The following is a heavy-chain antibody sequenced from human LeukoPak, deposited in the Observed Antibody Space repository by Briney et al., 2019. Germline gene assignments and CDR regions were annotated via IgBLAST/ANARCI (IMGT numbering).Heavy chain of an antibody. CDR3: ARQGIAAAGTGFDP. CDR1: GGSISSYY. D-gene: IGHD6-13*01. CDR2: IYYSGST. J-gene: IGHJ5*02. V-gene: IGHV4-59*08. Sequence: SETLSLTCTVSGGSISSYYWSWIRQPPGKGLEWIGYIYYSGSTNYNPSLKSRVTISVDTSKNQFSLKLSSVIAADTAVYYCARQGIAAAGTGFDPWGQGTLVTVSS.